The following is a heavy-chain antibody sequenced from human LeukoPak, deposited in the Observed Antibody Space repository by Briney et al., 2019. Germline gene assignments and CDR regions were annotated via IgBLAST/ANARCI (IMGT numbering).Heavy chain of an antibody. D-gene: IGHD5-18*01. J-gene: IGHJ3*01. CDR2: IYYSGST. CDR3: ARTGYGIRPFGV. V-gene: IGHV4-39*01. Sequence: PSETLSLTCTVSGGSISTTNYYWGWIRQPPGKDLECIGTIYYSGSTSYNPSLKSRVTISLDSSKSQFQFSLKLNSVTAADTAVYYCARTGYGIRPFGVWGQGTMVTVSS. CDR1: GGSISTTNYY.